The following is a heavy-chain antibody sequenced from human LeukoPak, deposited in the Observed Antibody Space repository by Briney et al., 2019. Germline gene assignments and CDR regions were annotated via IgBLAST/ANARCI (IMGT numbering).Heavy chain of an antibody. CDR2: IYSGGNT. Sequence: GGSLRLSCAASGFTFSSYSMNWVRQAPGKGLEWVSGIYSGGNTNYADSVKGRFTISRDKSNNTLYLQMNSLRAEDTAVYYCARDTKYYGSGSFQFWGQGTLLTVAS. D-gene: IGHD3-10*01. CDR3: ARDTKYYGSGSFQF. CDR1: GFTFSSYS. V-gene: IGHV3-53*01. J-gene: IGHJ4*02.